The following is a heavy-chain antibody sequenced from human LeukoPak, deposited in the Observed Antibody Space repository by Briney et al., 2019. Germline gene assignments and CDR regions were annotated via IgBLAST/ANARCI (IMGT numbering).Heavy chain of an antibody. CDR1: GGSISSGGYS. D-gene: IGHD6-13*01. CDR2: IYHSGST. CDR3: ASSSSWSEFDP. J-gene: IGHJ5*02. Sequence: SETLSLTCAVSGGSISSGGYSWSWIRQPPGTGLEWVGYIYHSGSTYYNPSLKSRVTISVDRSKNQFSPKLSSVTAADTAVYYCASSSSWSEFDPWGQGTLVTVSS. V-gene: IGHV4-30-2*01.